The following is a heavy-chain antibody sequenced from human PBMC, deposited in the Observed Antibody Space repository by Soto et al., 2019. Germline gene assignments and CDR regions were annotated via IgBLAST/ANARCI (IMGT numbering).Heavy chain of an antibody. D-gene: IGHD2-2*01. CDR3: ARVFPGTSCDY. Sequence: ASVKVSCKASGYTFASHGISWVRQAPGQGLEWMGWISAYNGNTNYAQKLQGRVTMTTDTSTSTAYMELRSLRSDDTAVYYCARVFPGTSCDYWGQGTLVTVSS. CDR2: ISAYNGNT. V-gene: IGHV1-18*01. J-gene: IGHJ4*02. CDR1: GYTFASHG.